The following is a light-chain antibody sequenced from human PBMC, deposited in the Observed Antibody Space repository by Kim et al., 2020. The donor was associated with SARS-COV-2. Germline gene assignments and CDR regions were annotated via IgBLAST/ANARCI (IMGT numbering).Light chain of an antibody. V-gene: IGKV2-30*01. Sequence: DVVMTQSPLSLPVTLGQPASISCRSSQSLVYSDGNTYLHWFQQRPGQSPRRLIYKVSNRDSGVPDRFSGSGSGTDFTLKISRVEAEDVGVYYCSQGTHWPPVTFGQGTRLEIK. CDR1: QSLVYSDGNTY. CDR3: SQGTHWPPVT. CDR2: KVS. J-gene: IGKJ5*01.